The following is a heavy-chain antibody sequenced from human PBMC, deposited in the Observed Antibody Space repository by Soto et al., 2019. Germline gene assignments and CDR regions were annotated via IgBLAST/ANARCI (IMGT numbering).Heavy chain of an antibody. CDR3: ASGPAASYSYY. Sequence: EVQLVESGGGLVQPGGSLRLSCAASGFTVSSNYMSWVRQAPGKGLEWVSVIYSGGSTYYADSGKGRFTISRHNSKNTLYLPMNSLRAEDTAVYYCASGPAASYSYYWGQGTLVTVSS. CDR2: IYSGGST. V-gene: IGHV3-53*04. J-gene: IGHJ4*02. CDR1: GFTVSSNY. D-gene: IGHD1-26*01.